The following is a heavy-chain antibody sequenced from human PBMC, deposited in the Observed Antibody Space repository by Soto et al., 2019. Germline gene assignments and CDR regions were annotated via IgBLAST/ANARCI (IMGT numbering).Heavy chain of an antibody. CDR3: TTVIARYCSSTSCFPGGYYYGMDV. CDR1: GFTFSNAW. CDR2: IKSKTDGGTT. D-gene: IGHD2-2*01. V-gene: IGHV3-15*07. J-gene: IGHJ6*02. Sequence: VGPLRLSCAASGFTFSNAWMNWVRQAPGKGLEWVGRIKSKTDGGTTDYAAPVKGRFTISRDDSKNTLYLQMNSLKTEDTAVYYCTTVIARYCSSTSCFPGGYYYGMDVWGQGTTVTVSS.